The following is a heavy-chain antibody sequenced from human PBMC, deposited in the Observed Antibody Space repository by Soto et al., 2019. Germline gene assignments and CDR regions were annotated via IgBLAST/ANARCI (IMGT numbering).Heavy chain of an antibody. J-gene: IGHJ6*02. CDR1: GYTFTSYG. Sequence: VQLVESGAEVKKPGASVKVSCKASGYTFTSYGISWVRQAPGQGLEWMGWISAYNGNTNYAQKLQGRVTMTTDTSTSTAYMELRSLRSDDTAVYYCARRQDCSGGSCYSYYYGMDVWGQGTTVTVSS. V-gene: IGHV1-18*01. D-gene: IGHD2-15*01. CDR2: ISAYNGNT. CDR3: ARRQDCSGGSCYSYYYGMDV.